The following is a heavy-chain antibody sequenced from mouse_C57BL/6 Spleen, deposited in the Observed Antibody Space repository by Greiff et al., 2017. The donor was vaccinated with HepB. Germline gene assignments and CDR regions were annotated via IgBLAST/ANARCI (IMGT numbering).Heavy chain of an antibody. V-gene: IGHV6-3*01. D-gene: IGHD1-1*01. Sequence: EVKLVESGGGLVQPGGSMKLSCVASGFTFSNYWMNWVRQSPEKGLEWVAQIRLKSDNYATHYAESVKGRFTISRDDSKSSVNLQMNTLRAEDTGIYYCTGPSTVVSIYYAMDYGGQGTSSTVSS. J-gene: IGHJ4*01. CDR3: TGPSTVVSIYYAMDY. CDR2: IRLKSDNYAT. CDR1: GFTFSNYW.